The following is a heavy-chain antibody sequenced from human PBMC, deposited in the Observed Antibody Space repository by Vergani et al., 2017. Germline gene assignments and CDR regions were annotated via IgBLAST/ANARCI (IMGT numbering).Heavy chain of an antibody. V-gene: IGHV4-31*03. D-gene: IGHD6-19*01. CDR3: ARDSPKQWLLDAFDI. J-gene: IGHJ3*02. CDR1: GGSISSGGYY. Sequence: QVQLQESGPGLVKPSQTLSLTCTVSGGSISSGGYYWSWIRQHPGKGLEWIGYIYYSGSTNYNPSLKSRVTISVDTSKNQFSLKLSSVTAADTAVYYCARDSPKQWLLDAFDIWGQGTMVTVSS. CDR2: IYYSGST.